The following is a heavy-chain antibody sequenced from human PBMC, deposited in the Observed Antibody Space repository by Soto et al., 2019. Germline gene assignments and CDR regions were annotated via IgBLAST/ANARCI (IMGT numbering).Heavy chain of an antibody. D-gene: IGHD6-19*01. CDR1: GGSFSGYY. CDR3: ASGGYSSGWYYFHY. V-gene: IGHV4-34*01. Sequence: PSETLSLTCAVYGGSFSGYYWSWIRQPPGKGLEWIGEINHSGSTNYNPSLKSRVTISVDTSKNQFSLKLSSVTAADTAVYYCASGGYSSGWYYFHYWRQGTLVTVCS. CDR2: INHSGST. J-gene: IGHJ4*02.